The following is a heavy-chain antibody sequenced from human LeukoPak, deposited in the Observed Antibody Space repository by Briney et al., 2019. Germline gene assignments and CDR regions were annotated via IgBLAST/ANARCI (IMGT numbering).Heavy chain of an antibody. V-gene: IGHV1-18*01. J-gene: IGHJ6*02. CDR2: ISAYNGDT. Sequence: ASVKVSCKASGYTFTNYGITWVRQAPGQGLEWMGRISAYNGDTNYAQRFQGRITMTTDTSTTTAYMELRSLRSDDTAVYYCATLGDVLRLFPLISLDGMDVWGQGTTVTVSS. CDR1: GYTFTNYG. CDR3: ATLGDVLRLFPLISLDGMDV. D-gene: IGHD3-3*01.